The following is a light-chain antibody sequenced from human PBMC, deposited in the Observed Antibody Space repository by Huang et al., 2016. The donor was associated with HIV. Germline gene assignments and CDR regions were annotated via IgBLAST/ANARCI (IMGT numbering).Light chain of an antibody. V-gene: IGKV1-5*03. CDR1: QSISSW. CDR3: QQYNSHPGT. Sequence: DIQMTQSPPTLSRSVGDRVTITCRASQSISSWLAWYQQKPGKAPKLLIYEESKLQRGVPSRVSGRRSGTEFTLTISSLQPDDFATYYCQQYNSHPGTFGLGTKVEMK. CDR2: EES. J-gene: IGKJ1*01.